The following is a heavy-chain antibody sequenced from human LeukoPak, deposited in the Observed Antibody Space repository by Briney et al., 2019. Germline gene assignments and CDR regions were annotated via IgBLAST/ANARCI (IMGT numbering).Heavy chain of an antibody. D-gene: IGHD6-13*01. V-gene: IGHV4-34*01. Sequence: PSETLSLTCAVYGGSFSGYSWSWIRQPPGQGLEWIGEINHSGSTNYNPSLKSQVTISADTSKNQFSRKVTSVIAADTAVYYCASVSRSQFDYWGQGTLVTVSS. J-gene: IGHJ4*02. CDR3: ASVSRSQFDY. CDR2: INHSGST. CDR1: GGSFSGYS.